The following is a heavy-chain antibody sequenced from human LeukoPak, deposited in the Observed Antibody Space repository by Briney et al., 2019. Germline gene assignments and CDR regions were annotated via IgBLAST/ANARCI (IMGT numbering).Heavy chain of an antibody. CDR1: GGSISSSPYY. D-gene: IGHD7-27*01. CDR3: ASNTGTVFDY. CDR2: VYYSGST. V-gene: IGHV4-61*01. Sequence: SETLSLTCTVSGGSISSSPYYWSWIRQPPGKGLEWIGYVYYSGSTEYNPSLRSRVTISLEMSKHQFSLNLTSVTAADTAVYYCASNTGTVFDYWGQGALVIVSS. J-gene: IGHJ4*02.